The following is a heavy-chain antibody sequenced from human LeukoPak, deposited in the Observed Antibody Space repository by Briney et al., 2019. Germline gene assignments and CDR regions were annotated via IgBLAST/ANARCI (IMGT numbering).Heavy chain of an antibody. CDR3: AAPGYSSGWYGL. D-gene: IGHD6-19*01. Sequence: SVKVSCKASGFTFATSAVQWVRQARGQRLEWIGWIVVGSNNTNYAQKLQERATIARDLSTGTAYMELSSLRSEDTAVYYCAAPGYSSGWYGLWGQGTLVTVSS. CDR2: IVVGSNNT. V-gene: IGHV1-58*01. J-gene: IGHJ4*02. CDR1: GFTFATSA.